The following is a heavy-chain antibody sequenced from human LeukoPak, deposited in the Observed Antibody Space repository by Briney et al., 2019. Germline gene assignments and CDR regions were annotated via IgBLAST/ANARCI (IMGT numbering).Heavy chain of an antibody. J-gene: IGHJ4*02. CDR3: ATYNRDVWGRLDH. CDR1: GGSINSFNYY. D-gene: IGHD3-16*01. Sequence: SETLSLTCIVSGGSINSFNYYWDWVRQPPGKGLEWIGSIHNSGSTYYNPSFKSRVAISVDTSKNQFFLKLSSVTAADTAVYYCATYNRDVWGRLDHWGQGTLVTVSS. V-gene: IGHV4-39*01. CDR2: IHNSGST.